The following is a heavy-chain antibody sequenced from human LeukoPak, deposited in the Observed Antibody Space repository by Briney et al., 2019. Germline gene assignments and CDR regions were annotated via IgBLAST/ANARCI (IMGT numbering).Heavy chain of an antibody. Sequence: SETLSLTCTVSGGSISSYYWSWIRQPPGKGLEWIGYIYYSGSTNYNPSLKSRVTISVDTSKNQFSLKLSSVTAADTALYYCARDSSSWDDAFDIWGQGTMVTVSS. CDR3: ARDSSSWDDAFDI. D-gene: IGHD6-13*01. J-gene: IGHJ3*02. CDR1: GGSISSYY. CDR2: IYYSGST. V-gene: IGHV4-59*01.